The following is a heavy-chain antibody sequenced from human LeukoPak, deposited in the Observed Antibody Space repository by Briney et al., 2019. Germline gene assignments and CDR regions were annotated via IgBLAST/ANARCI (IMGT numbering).Heavy chain of an antibody. Sequence: AASVKVSCKASGGTLSSYAISWVRQAPGQGLEWMGGIIPIFGTANYAQKFQGRVTITADESTSTAYMELSSLRSEDTAVYYCASCDCYSNYLFWYFDYWGQGTLVTASS. CDR2: IIPIFGTA. CDR1: GGTLSSYA. V-gene: IGHV1-69*01. CDR3: ASCDCYSNYLFWYFDY. D-gene: IGHD4-11*01. J-gene: IGHJ4*02.